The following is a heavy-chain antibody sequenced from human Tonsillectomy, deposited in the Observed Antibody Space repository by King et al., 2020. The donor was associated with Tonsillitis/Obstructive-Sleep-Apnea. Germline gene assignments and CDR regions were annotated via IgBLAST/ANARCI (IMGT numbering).Heavy chain of an antibody. CDR1: GFTFSSSA. Sequence: VQLVQSGGGLVQPGGSLRLSCAASGFTFSSSAMSWVRQAPGKGLEWVSTISGSGGSTYYADSVKGRFTISRDISKNTLYLQMNSLRAEDTAVYYCAKGGEDDYGDYWYFDLWGRGTLVTVSS. CDR2: ISGSGGST. J-gene: IGHJ2*01. D-gene: IGHD4-17*01. CDR3: AKGGEDDYGDYWYFDL. V-gene: IGHV3-23*04.